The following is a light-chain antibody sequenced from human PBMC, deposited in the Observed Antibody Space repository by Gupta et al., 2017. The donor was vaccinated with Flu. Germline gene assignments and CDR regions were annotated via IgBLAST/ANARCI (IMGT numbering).Light chain of an antibody. CDR1: QSSSSY. CDR2: AAS. Sequence: DIKMTQTPSSLSASVGDRVTITCQASQSSSSYLNWYQQKPGKAPKLLIYAASSLQSGVPSRFSGSGSGTDFTLTISSLQPEDFATYYCQQCYSTPYTFGQGTKLEIK. CDR3: QQCYSTPYT. V-gene: IGKV1-39*01. J-gene: IGKJ2*01.